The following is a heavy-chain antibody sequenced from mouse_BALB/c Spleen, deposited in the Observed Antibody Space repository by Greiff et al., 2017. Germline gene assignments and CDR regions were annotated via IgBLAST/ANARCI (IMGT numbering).Heavy chain of an antibody. Sequence: EVQLQQSGPELVKPGASVKISCKASGYTFTDYNMHWVKQSHGKSLEWIGYIYPYNGGTGYNQKFKSKATLTVDNSSSTAYMELRSLTSEDSAVYYCARMGSYGYDEAMDYWGQGTSVTVSS. V-gene: IGHV1S29*02. CDR2: IYPYNGGT. J-gene: IGHJ4*01. D-gene: IGHD2-2*01. CDR3: ARMGSYGYDEAMDY. CDR1: GYTFTDYN.